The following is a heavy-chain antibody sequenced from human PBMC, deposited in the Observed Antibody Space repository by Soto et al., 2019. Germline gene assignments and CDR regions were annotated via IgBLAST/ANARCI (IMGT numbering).Heavy chain of an antibody. J-gene: IGHJ5*02. CDR1: GYTLTELS. D-gene: IGHD3-10*01. Sequence: ASVKVSCKVSGYTLTELSMHWVRQAPGKGLEWMGGFDPEDGETIYAQKFQGRVTMTEDTSTDTAYMELSSLRSEDTAVYYCASSDGYYYGSGISPFDPWGQGTLVTVSS. CDR3: ASSDGYYYGSGISPFDP. CDR2: FDPEDGET. V-gene: IGHV1-24*01.